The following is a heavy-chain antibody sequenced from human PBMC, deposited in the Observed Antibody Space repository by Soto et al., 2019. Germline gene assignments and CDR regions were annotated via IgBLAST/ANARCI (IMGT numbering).Heavy chain of an antibody. V-gene: IGHV1-46*02. D-gene: IGHD2-21*02. CDR2: IHPSGGGS. CDR1: GYPFNTYY. J-gene: IGHJ4*02. Sequence: QVQLVQSGAEVKKPGASVKVSYKSSGYPFNTYYLHWVRQAPGQGLEWMGMIHPSGGGSTYAQKFLGRVTVTMDSSTSTVFMELTSLRSADTAVYYCARGGHIAVVTDSFDSWGQGTLVTVSS. CDR3: ARGGHIAVVTDSFDS.